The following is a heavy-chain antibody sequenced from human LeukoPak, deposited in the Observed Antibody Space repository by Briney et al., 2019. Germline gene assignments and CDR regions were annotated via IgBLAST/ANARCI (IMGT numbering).Heavy chain of an antibody. D-gene: IGHD6-19*01. J-gene: IGHJ6*02. CDR1: GFTFDDYA. Sequence: GGSLRLSCAASGFTFDDYAMHWVRQAQGKAREWAQVISGKSGSIGYADSVKGRFTISRDNAKNSLYLQMNSLRAEDTALYYCASGGIAVAGIRALYYGMDVWGQGTTVTVSS. V-gene: IGHV3-9*01. CDR3: ASGGIAVAGIRALYYGMDV. CDR2: ISGKSGSI.